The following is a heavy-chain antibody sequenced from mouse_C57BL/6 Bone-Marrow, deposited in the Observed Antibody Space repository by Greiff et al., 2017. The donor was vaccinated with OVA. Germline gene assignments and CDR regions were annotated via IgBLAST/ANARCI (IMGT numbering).Heavy chain of an antibody. CDR2: IHPNRGRT. J-gene: IGHJ2*01. D-gene: IGHD1-1*01. CDR1: GYTFPSYW. CDR3: ARTDGSSYDVDY. V-gene: IGHV1-64*01. Sequence: QVQLQQPGAELVKPGASVKLSCKASGYTFPSYWLHWVKQRPGPGLEWIGMIHPNRGRTNYHQKFKSTATLTVDKSSSTADMQLSSRTAEDAAVDDGARTDGSSYDVDYWGQGTTLTGSS.